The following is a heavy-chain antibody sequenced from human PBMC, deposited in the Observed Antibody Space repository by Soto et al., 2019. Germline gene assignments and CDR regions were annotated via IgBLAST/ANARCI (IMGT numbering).Heavy chain of an antibody. CDR1: GFTFSSYG. Sequence: GSSLTLSCAASGFTFSSYGMHWVRQAPGKVLEWVAVIWYDGSNKYYADSVKGRFTISRDNSKNTLYLQMNSLRAEDTAVYYCARASSRYCSSTSCSTFDYWGQGTLVTVSS. V-gene: IGHV3-33*01. CDR3: ARASSRYCSSTSCSTFDY. J-gene: IGHJ4*02. D-gene: IGHD2-2*01. CDR2: IWYDGSNK.